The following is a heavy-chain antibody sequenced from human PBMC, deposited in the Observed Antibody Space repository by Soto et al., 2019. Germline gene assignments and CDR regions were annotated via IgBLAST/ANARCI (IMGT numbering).Heavy chain of an antibody. CDR1: GXSISSSSYY. CDR3: ARSRLDAFDI. D-gene: IGHD2-21*02. Sequence: LSLTCTVSGXSISSSSYYWGWIRQPPGKGLEWIGSIYYSGSTYYNPSLKSRVTISVDTSKNQFSLKLSSVTAADTAVYYCARSRLDAFDIWGQGTMVTVSS. CDR2: IYYSGST. V-gene: IGHV4-39*01. J-gene: IGHJ3*02.